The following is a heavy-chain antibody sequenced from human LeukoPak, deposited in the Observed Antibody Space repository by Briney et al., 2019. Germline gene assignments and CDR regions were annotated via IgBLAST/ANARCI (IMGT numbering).Heavy chain of an antibody. CDR1: GFTFSDYW. CDR2: INSDGSST. CDR3: ARGAYYDFWSGYYYYYGMDV. D-gene: IGHD3-3*01. J-gene: IGHJ6*02. Sequence: GGSLRLSCVASGFTFSDYWMSWVRQAPGKGLVWVSRINSDGSSTSYADSVKGRFTISRDNAKNTLYLQMNSLRAEDTAVYYCARGAYYDFWSGYYYYYGMDVWGQGTTVTVSS. V-gene: IGHV3-74*01.